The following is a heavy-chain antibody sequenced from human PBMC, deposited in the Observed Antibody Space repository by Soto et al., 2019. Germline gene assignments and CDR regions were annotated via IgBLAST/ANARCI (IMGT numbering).Heavy chain of an antibody. CDR3: ARPRLAATLPNWYFDL. J-gene: IGHJ2*01. Sequence: GESLKISXKGSGYTFTNYWIGWVRQMPGKGLEWMGIIYPGDSDTRYNPSFQGQVTISADKSISTAYLQWSSLKASDTAIYYCARPRLAATLPNWYFDLWGRGTLVTVSS. V-gene: IGHV5-51*01. D-gene: IGHD2-15*01. CDR1: GYTFTNYW. CDR2: IYPGDSDT.